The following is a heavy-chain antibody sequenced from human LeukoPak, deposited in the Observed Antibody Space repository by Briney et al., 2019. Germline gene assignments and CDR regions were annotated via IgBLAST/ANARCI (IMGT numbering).Heavy chain of an antibody. CDR2: IHYSGST. CDR1: GGSISSYY. J-gene: IGHJ5*02. CDR3: ARDILTGSGWFDP. Sequence: PSETLSLTCTVSGGSISSYYWSWIRQPPGKGLEWIGYIHYSGSTNYNPSLKSRVTISVDTSKNQFSLKLSSVTAADTAVYYCARDILTGSGWFDPWGQGTLVTVS. D-gene: IGHD3-9*01. V-gene: IGHV4-59*01.